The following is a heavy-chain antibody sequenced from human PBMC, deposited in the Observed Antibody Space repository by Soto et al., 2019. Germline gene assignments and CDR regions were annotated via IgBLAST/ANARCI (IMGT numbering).Heavy chain of an antibody. D-gene: IGHD1-26*01. CDR1: GITFDDYG. J-gene: IGHJ4*02. CDR2: INWNGGST. CDR3: AREDGGRYYSPLDY. V-gene: IGHV3-20*04. Sequence: EVQLVESGGGVVRPGGSLRLSCAASGITFDDYGMSWVRQAPGKGLEWVSGINWNGGSTGYADSVKGRFTISRDNAKNSLYLQVNSLRADGTALYYCAREDGGRYYSPLDYWGQGTLVTVSS.